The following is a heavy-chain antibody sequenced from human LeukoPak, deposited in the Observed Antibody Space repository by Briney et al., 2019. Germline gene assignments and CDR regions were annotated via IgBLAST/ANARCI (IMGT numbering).Heavy chain of an antibody. CDR1: GGSISSYY. CDR2: IYYSGST. D-gene: IGHD3-22*01. V-gene: IGHV4-59*12. J-gene: IGHJ4*02. CDR3: ARGLTGYYDSSDYYYSF. Sequence: PSETLSLTCTVSGGSISSYYWSWIRQPPGKGLEWIGYIYYSGSTNYNPSLKSRVTISVDTSKNQFSLKLRSVTAADTAVYFCARGLTGYYDSSDYYYSFWGQGTLVTVSS.